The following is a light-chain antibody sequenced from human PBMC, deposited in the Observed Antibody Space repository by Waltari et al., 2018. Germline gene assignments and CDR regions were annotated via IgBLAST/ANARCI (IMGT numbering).Light chain of an antibody. CDR3: QQYNNWPFT. Sequence: EIVMTQSPATLSVSPGERATLSCRASQSVSSNLAWYKQKPAQAPRLLIYGASTRATGIPARFSGSGSGTEFTLTISSLQSEDFAVYYCQQYNNWPFTFGPGTKGDIK. CDR2: GAS. CDR1: QSVSSN. J-gene: IGKJ3*01. V-gene: IGKV3-15*01.